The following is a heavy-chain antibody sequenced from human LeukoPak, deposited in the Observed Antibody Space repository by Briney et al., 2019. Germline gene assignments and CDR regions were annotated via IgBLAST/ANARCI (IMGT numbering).Heavy chain of an antibody. V-gene: IGHV1-18*01. J-gene: IGHJ4*02. CDR3: ARAEGSGYDLYFEY. D-gene: IGHD5-12*01. CDR1: GYTFTSYG. CDR2: ISAYNGNT. Sequence: GASVKVSCKASGYTFTSYGISWVRQAPGQGLEWMGWISAYNGNTNYAQKLQGRVTMTTDTSTSTAYMELRSLRSDDTAVYFCARAEGSGYDLYFEYWGQGTLVTVSS.